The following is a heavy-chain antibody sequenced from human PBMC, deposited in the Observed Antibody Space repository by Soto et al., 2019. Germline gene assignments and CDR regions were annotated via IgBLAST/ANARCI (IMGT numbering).Heavy chain of an antibody. Sequence: SETLSLTCTVSGGSISSGDYYWSWIRQHPGKGLEWIGYIYYSGSTYYNPSLKSRVTISVDTSKNQFSLKLSSVTAADTAVYYCARDSYGDYTFDYWGQGTLVTVSS. CDR3: ARDSYGDYTFDY. J-gene: IGHJ4*02. CDR2: IYYSGST. D-gene: IGHD4-17*01. V-gene: IGHV4-31*02. CDR1: GGSISSGDYY.